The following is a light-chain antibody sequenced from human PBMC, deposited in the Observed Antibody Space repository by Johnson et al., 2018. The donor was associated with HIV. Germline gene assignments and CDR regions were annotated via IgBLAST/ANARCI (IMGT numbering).Light chain of an antibody. Sequence: QSVLTQPPSVSAAPGQKVSISCSGSSSNIGNNYVSWYQKLPGTAPKLLIYDNNRRPSGIPDRFSGSKSGTSATLAITGLQPGDEADYYCGVWDASLSPHYVFGTGTTITVL. V-gene: IGLV1-51*01. CDR2: DNN. CDR3: GVWDASLSPHYV. CDR1: SSNIGNNY. J-gene: IGLJ1*01.